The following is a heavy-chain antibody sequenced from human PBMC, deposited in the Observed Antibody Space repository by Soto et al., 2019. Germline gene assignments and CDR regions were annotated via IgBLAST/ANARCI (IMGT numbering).Heavy chain of an antibody. CDR3: ARGERIAAAGRPPLDY. Sequence: QVQLQESGPGLVKPSQTLSLTCTVSGGSISSGGYYWSCIRQHPGKGLEWIGYIYYSGSTYYNPSLKSRVTISVDTSKNQFSLKLSSVTAADTAVYYCARGERIAAAGRPPLDYWGQGTLVTVSS. CDR1: GGSISSGGYY. J-gene: IGHJ4*02. V-gene: IGHV4-31*03. CDR2: IYYSGST. D-gene: IGHD6-13*01.